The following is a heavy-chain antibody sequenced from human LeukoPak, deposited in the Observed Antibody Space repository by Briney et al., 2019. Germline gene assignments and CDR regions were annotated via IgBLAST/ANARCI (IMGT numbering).Heavy chain of an antibody. Sequence: GGSLRLSCAASGFTFSTHAMSWVRQAPGKGLEWVSGSSASGGITYYADSVKGRFTISRDNSKNTLYLQMNSLRVEDTAVYYCAKAPGDGVSAMVVSDYWGQGTLVTVSS. CDR1: GFTFSTHA. J-gene: IGHJ4*02. D-gene: IGHD5-18*01. V-gene: IGHV3-23*01. CDR2: SSASGGIT. CDR3: AKAPGDGVSAMVVSDY.